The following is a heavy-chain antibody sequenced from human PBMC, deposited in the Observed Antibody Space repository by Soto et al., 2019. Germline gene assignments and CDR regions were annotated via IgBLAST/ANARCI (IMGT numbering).Heavy chain of an antibody. J-gene: IGHJ4*02. V-gene: IGHV5-10-1*01. CDR1: GYSFAGYW. CDR3: ARQIYDSDTGPNFQYYFDS. Sequence: GESLKIPCKGSGYSFAGYWITWVRQKPGKGLEWMGRIDPSDSQTYYSPSFRGHVTISVTKSITTVFLQWSSLRASDTAMYYCARQIYDSDTGPNFQYYFDSWGQGTPVTVSS. D-gene: IGHD3-22*01. CDR2: IDPSDSQT.